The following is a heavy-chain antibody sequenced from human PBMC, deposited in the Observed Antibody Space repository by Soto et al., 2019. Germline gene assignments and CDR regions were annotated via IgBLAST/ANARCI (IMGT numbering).Heavy chain of an antibody. Sequence: PSETLSLTCAVSGYSISSSNWWGWIRQPPGKGLEWIGNIYYSGSAYYNPSLKSRVTMSVDTSKNQFSLKLTSVTAVDTAVYYCARGDYAKAFDIWGQGTTVT. V-gene: IGHV4-28*03. CDR1: GYSISSSNW. CDR3: ARGDYAKAFDI. CDR2: IYYSGSA. D-gene: IGHD2-2*01. J-gene: IGHJ3*02.